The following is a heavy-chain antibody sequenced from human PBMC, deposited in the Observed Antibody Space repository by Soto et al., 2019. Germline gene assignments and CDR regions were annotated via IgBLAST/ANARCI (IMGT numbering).Heavy chain of an antibody. V-gene: IGHV3-30*18. CDR3: AKANYYDSSGHHRFIDF. J-gene: IGHJ4*02. Sequence: PGGSLRLSCAASGFTFSSYGMHWVRQAPGKGLEWVTFISYDGSNKYYADSVKGRFTISRDNSKNTLYLQMNSLRAEDTAVYYCAKANYYDSSGHHRFIDFWGQGTLVTVSS. CDR1: GFTFSSYG. CDR2: ISYDGSNK. D-gene: IGHD3-22*01.